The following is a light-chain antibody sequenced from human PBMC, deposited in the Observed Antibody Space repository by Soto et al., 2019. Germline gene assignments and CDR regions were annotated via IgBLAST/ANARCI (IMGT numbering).Light chain of an antibody. J-gene: IGKJ4*01. Sequence: EVVLTQSPGSLSSSPGEGATLSCRASQSVSNRYFAWYQQKPGQAPRLLIYRVASRATGIPDRFSGSGSGTDFTLTISRLEPEDFAVYYCQQYGNVPLTFGGGTKVDIK. V-gene: IGKV3-20*01. CDR3: QQYGNVPLT. CDR1: QSVSNRY. CDR2: RVA.